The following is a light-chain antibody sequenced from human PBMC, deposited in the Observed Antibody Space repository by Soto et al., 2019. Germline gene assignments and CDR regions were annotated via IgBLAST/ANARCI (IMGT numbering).Light chain of an antibody. V-gene: IGLV1-40*01. CDR2: GSN. CDR3: QSYDTSLFGV. J-gene: IGLJ3*02. Sequence: QSVLTQPPSVSGAPGQRVTISRTGSNSNIGAGYDVHWYQQFPETGPKLLISGSNIRRSGVPDRFSASKSGTSASLAITGLQTDDEADYYCQSYDTSLFGVFGGGTKLTVL. CDR1: NSNIGAGYD.